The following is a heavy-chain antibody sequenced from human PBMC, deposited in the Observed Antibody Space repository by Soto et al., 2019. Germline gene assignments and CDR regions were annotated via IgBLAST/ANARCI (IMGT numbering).Heavy chain of an antibody. V-gene: IGHV1-18*01. J-gene: IGHJ4*02. CDR2: ISTYNGNT. D-gene: IGHD6-13*01. CDR3: ARGMGQQVDY. CDR1: GYTFTSYD. Sequence: QVQLVQSGAEVKRPGASVKVSCKASGYTFTSYDISRVRQAPGQGLERMGWISTYNGNTNSAQRLQGRLTMTTNTPTSSAYVDLRSLRCDDTGVNYCARGMGQQVDYWGQGTLVTISS.